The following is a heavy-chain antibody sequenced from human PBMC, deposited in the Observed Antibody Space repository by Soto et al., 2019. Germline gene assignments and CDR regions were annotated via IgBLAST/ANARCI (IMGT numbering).Heavy chain of an antibody. V-gene: IGHV3-7*05. D-gene: IGHD6-13*01. J-gene: IGHJ4*02. CDR1: GFTFSSYW. CDR3: AREGPIAGSGGFDD. Sequence: EVQLVESGGGLVQPGGSLRLSCAASGFTFSSYWMNWVRQAPGKGLEWVANIKEDGSEKYYVDSVEGRFTISRDNAKNSLYLQVKSLRAEDTAVYYCAREGPIAGSGGFDDWGQGTLVTVSS. CDR2: IKEDGSEK.